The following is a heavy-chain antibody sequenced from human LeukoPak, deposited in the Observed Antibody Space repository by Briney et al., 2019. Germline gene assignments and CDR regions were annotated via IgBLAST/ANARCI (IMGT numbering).Heavy chain of an antibody. Sequence: PGGSLRLSCETSIFDFSEYYMHWVRLAPGKGLEWLAVITNDGSRQYYADSVKGRFTVSRDNSKSLLFLQMESLRHDDTGIYYCAKGRRTGFVDYWGQGALVTVSS. CDR3: AKGRRTGFVDY. J-gene: IGHJ4*02. CDR1: IFDFSEYY. V-gene: IGHV3-30*18. D-gene: IGHD1-1*01. CDR2: ITNDGSRQ.